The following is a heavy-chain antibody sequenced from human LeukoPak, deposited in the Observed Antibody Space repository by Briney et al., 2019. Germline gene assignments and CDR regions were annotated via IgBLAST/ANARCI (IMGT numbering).Heavy chain of an antibody. D-gene: IGHD3-10*01. CDR1: GYTFTSYG. J-gene: IGHJ4*02. Sequence: ASVTVSCKGAGYTFTSYGISWVRQAPGQGLEWMGWISAYNGNTNYAQKLQGRVTMTTDTSTSTAYMELRSLRSDDTAVYYCARWAYYYGSGSYGEGDYWGQGTLVTVSS. CDR2: ISAYNGNT. V-gene: IGHV1-18*01. CDR3: ARWAYYYGSGSYGEGDY.